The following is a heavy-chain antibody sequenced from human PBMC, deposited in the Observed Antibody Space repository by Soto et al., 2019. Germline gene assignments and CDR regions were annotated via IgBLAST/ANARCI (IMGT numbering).Heavy chain of an antibody. Sequence: QVQLVESGGGVVQPGRSLRLSCAASGFTFSSYGMHWVRQAPGKGLEWVAVIWYDGSNKYYADSVKGRFTISRDNSKNTLYLQMNSLRAEDTAVYYCARVGTDSGDDSDFDYWGQGTLVTVSS. CDR3: ARVGTDSGDDSDFDY. J-gene: IGHJ4*02. CDR2: IWYDGSNK. V-gene: IGHV3-33*01. D-gene: IGHD5-12*01. CDR1: GFTFSSYG.